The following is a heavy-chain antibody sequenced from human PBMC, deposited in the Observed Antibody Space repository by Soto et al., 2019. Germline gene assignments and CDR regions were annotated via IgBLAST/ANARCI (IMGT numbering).Heavy chain of an antibody. V-gene: IGHV1-69*13. J-gene: IGHJ6*02. Sequence: SVKVSCKASGGTFSSYAISWVRQAPGQGLEWMGGIIPIFGTANYAQESQGRVTITADESTSTAYMELSSLRPEDTAVYYCARYDFWSGYSPPDYYYGMDVWGQGTTVTVS. CDR2: IIPIFGTA. CDR3: ARYDFWSGYSPPDYYYGMDV. D-gene: IGHD3-3*01. CDR1: GGTFSSYA.